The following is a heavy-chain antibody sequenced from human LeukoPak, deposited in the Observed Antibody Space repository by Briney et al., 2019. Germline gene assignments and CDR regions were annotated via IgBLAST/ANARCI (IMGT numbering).Heavy chain of an antibody. D-gene: IGHD1-26*01. Sequence: SETLSLTCTVSNGSISSSSYYWGWIRQPPGKGLEWIGSIYYSGTTYYNPSLKSRVTISLDTSKNQFSLKLSSVTAADTAVYYCARDPYSGGYGDYYYYYMDVWGKGTTVTVSS. CDR2: IYYSGTT. J-gene: IGHJ6*03. CDR1: NGSISSSSYY. CDR3: ARDPYSGGYGDYYYYYMDV. V-gene: IGHV4-39*07.